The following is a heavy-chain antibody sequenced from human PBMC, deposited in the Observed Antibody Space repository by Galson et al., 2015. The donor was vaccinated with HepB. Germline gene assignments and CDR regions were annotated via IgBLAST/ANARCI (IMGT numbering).Heavy chain of an antibody. Sequence: SLRLSCAVSGFTFGDYAMSWVRQAPGKGLEWVGFIRSNAYGGTREYAASVKGRFSISRDDSKSIVYLQMNSLKTEDTAVYSCATHIPDDVLAAATFEHWGRGTLVTVSS. CDR3: ATHIPDDVLAAATFEH. CDR2: IRSNAYGGTR. J-gene: IGHJ4*02. CDR1: GFTFGDYA. V-gene: IGHV3-49*04. D-gene: IGHD3-3*02.